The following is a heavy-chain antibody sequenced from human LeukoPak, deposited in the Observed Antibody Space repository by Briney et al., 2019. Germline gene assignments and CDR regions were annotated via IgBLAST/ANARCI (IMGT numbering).Heavy chain of an antibody. CDR2: ITGSGGST. CDR1: GFIFSNYA. D-gene: IGHD3-9*01. J-gene: IGHJ4*02. Sequence: GVSLRLSCAASGFIFSNYAMSWVRQAPGKGLEWVSAITGSGGSTYYADSVKGRFTISRDNSKNTLYLQMNSLRAEDTAVYYCAKWGDYDVLTGYYVSDYWGQGTLVTVSS. V-gene: IGHV3-23*01. CDR3: AKWGDYDVLTGYYVSDY.